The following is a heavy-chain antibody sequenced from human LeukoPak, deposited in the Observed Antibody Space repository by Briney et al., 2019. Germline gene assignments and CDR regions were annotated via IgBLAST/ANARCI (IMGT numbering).Heavy chain of an antibody. J-gene: IGHJ6*03. CDR2: IIPIFGTA. Sequence: GSSVKVSCKASGGTFSSYAISWVRQAPGQGLEWMGGIIPIFGTANYAQKFQGRVTITADESTSTAYMELSSLRSEDTAVYYCARGTAMAKVNYYYYYMDVWGKGTTVTVSS. V-gene: IGHV1-69*01. D-gene: IGHD5-18*01. CDR1: GGTFSSYA. CDR3: ARGTAMAKVNYYYYYMDV.